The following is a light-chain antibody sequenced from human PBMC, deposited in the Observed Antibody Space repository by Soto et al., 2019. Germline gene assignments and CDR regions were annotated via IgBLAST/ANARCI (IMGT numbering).Light chain of an antibody. CDR1: SGSVSTAYY. Sequence: QTVVTQEPSFSVSPGGTVTLTCGLNSGSVSTAYYPSWYQQTPGQAPRTLIYNTNTRSSGVPDRFSGSILGNKAALTIKGAQADDECDYYCVLYMRPNWVFGGGTKLTVL. V-gene: IGLV8-61*01. J-gene: IGLJ3*02. CDR3: VLYMRPNWV. CDR2: NTN.